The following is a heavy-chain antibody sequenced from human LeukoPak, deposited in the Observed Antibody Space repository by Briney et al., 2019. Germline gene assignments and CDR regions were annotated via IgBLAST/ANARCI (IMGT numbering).Heavy chain of an antibody. CDR1: GGSISNYY. CDR2: IYYSGST. J-gene: IGHJ4*02. Sequence: PSETLSLTCTVSGGSISNYYWSWIRQPPGKGLEWIGYIYYSGSTNYNPSLKSRVTISVDTSKSQFSLNLSSVTAADTAVYYCARGGEYYYDSSGYYSFDYWGQGTLVTVSS. D-gene: IGHD3-22*01. V-gene: IGHV4-59*01. CDR3: ARGGEYYYDSSGYYSFDY.